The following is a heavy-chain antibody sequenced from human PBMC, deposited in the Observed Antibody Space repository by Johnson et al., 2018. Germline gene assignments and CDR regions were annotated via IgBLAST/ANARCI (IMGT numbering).Heavy chain of an antibody. CDR3: SSRSGSSRQLPTYPYYHYMDV. CDR2: MNPNSGET. V-gene: IGHV1-8*01. D-gene: IGHD6-13*01. Sequence: QVQLVQSGAEVKKPGASVKVSCKASGYTFTSYDINWVRQAPGQGLEWVGWMNPNSGETGYAQKFQGRITMTWETSISTAYIELSSLRFEDTAVYYCSSRSGSSRQLPTYPYYHYMDVWGKGTTVTVSS. J-gene: IGHJ6*03. CDR1: GYTFTSYD.